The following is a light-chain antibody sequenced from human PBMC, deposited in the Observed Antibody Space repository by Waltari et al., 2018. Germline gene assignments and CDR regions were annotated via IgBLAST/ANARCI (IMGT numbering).Light chain of an antibody. CDR1: SSAVGGYNF. CDR3: CSYAGSYTPWV. Sequence: QSALTQPRPVSGSPGQSVNLSCTGTSSAVGGYNFVSWYQQHPGKAPKLIVYSVNKRPSGVPDRFSGSKSGNTASLTISGLQAEDEADYYCCSYAGSYTPWVFGGGTKVTVL. J-gene: IGLJ3*02. CDR2: SVN. V-gene: IGLV2-11*01.